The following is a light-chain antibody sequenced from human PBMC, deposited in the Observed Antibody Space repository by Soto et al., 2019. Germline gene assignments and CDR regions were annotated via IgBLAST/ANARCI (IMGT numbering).Light chain of an antibody. CDR1: QSINTW. J-gene: IGKJ1*01. CDR2: DAS. CDR3: QQYNSYVT. Sequence: DIQMTQSPPTLSASLGDRFTITCRASQSINTWLAWYQQKSGKAPKLLIYDASSLESGVPPRFSGSGSGTEFTLTISSLQPDDFGTYYCQQYNSYVTFAQGTKVDIK. V-gene: IGKV1-5*01.